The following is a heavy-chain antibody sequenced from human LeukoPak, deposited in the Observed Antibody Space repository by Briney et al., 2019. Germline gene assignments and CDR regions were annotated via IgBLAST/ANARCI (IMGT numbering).Heavy chain of an antibody. V-gene: IGHV1-46*01. Sequence: GASMKVSCKASGYTFTSYYMHWVRQAPGQGLEWMGIINPSGGSTSYAQKFQGRVTMTRDMSTSTVYMELSSLRSEDTAVYYCARGSSSFGLSSHDWFDPWGQGTLVTVSS. J-gene: IGHJ5*02. CDR2: INPSGGST. CDR3: ARGSSSFGLSSHDWFDP. D-gene: IGHD6-13*01. CDR1: GYTFTSYY.